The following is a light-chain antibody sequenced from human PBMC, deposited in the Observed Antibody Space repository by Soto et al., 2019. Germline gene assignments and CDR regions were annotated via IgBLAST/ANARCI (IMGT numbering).Light chain of an antibody. V-gene: IGKV3-20*01. CDR1: QSVTNNY. Sequence: EIVLTQSPGTLSLSPWERATLSCRASQSVTNNYLAWYQQKPGQAPRLLIYAASTRATGIPARFSGSGSGTDFTLTISSLQSEDFAVYYCQQYGGSTGTFGQGTKVDIK. CDR2: AAS. J-gene: IGKJ1*01. CDR3: QQYGGSTGT.